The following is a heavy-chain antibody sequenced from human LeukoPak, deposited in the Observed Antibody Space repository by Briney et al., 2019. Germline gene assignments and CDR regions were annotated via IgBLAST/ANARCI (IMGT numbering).Heavy chain of an antibody. CDR3: SRDPRRVDY. J-gene: IGHJ4*02. CDR2: ISGSGHDI. Sequence: PGGSLRLSCEASGFTFSTYAMTWIRQTPGKGLEWVSYISGSGHDISYADSVKGRFTISRDNAKSSLYLQMNSLRAEDTAVYYCSRDPRRVDYWGQGTLVTVSS. V-gene: IGHV3-11*01. CDR1: GFTFSTYA.